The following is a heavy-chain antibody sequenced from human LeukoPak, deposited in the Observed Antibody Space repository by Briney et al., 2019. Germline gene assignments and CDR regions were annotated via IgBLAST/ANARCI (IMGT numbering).Heavy chain of an antibody. D-gene: IGHD6-19*01. J-gene: IGHJ4*02. V-gene: IGHV3-23*01. CDR3: AKVRSSGWYFDY. CDR2: ISGSGGST. CDR1: GFTFSSYA. Sequence: PGGSLRLSCAASGFTFSSYAMSWVRQAPGKGLDWVSAISGSGGSTYYADSVKGRFTISRDNSKNTLYLQMNSLRAEDTAVYYCAKVRSSGWYFDYWGQGTLVTVSS.